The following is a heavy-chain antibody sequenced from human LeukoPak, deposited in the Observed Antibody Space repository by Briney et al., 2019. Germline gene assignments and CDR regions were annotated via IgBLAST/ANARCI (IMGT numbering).Heavy chain of an antibody. CDR3: ARVVWGSYRRYNWFDP. Sequence: ASVKVSCKASGYTFTGYYMHWVRQAPGQGLEWMGWINPNSGGTNYAQKFQGRVTMTRDTSISTAYMELSRLRSDDTAVYYYARVVWGSYRRYNWFDPWGQGTLVTVSS. J-gene: IGHJ5*02. V-gene: IGHV1-2*02. CDR1: GYTFTGYY. CDR2: INPNSGGT. D-gene: IGHD3-16*02.